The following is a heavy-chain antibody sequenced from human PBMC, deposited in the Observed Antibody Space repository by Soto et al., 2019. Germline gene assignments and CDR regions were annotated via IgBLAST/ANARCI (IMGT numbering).Heavy chain of an antibody. CDR3: ARGGGQRWLANLFLDS. J-gene: IGHJ5*02. CDR2: ISDGGDTS. V-gene: IGHV3-23*01. CDR1: GFSFRSYA. Sequence: ARSRRLSWAVSGFSFRSYAMSWVRHAPGMGLEWVSVISDGGDTSYYADSVKGRFTIFRDNSKNTLHLEMNRLRGEDTAIYYCARGGGQRWLANLFLDSWGRGTLVTVSS. D-gene: IGHD6-19*01.